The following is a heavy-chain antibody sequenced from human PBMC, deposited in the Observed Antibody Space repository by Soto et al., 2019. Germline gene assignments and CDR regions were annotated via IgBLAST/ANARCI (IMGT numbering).Heavy chain of an antibody. CDR2: ISGSGGST. CDR1: GFTFSSYA. J-gene: IGHJ6*02. D-gene: IGHD2-2*01. Sequence: HPGGSLRLSCAASGFTFSSYAMSWVRQAPGKGLEWVSAISGSGGSTYYADSVKGRFTISRDNSKNTLYLQMNSLRAEDTAVYYCANWIGVVPAAHLVLVAARPGVYYYGMDVWGQGTTGTGS. CDR3: ANWIGVVPAAHLVLVAARPGVYYYGMDV. V-gene: IGHV3-23*01.